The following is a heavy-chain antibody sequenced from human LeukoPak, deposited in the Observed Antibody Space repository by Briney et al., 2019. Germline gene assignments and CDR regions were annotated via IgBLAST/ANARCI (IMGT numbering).Heavy chain of an antibody. J-gene: IGHJ5*02. V-gene: IGHV3-23*01. CDR2: ISENGVNT. CDR3: ARCTKYTTGWCNSSDP. Sequence: GGSLRLSCAASGFTFRNHAMNWVRQTPGKGLEWVSSISENGVNTYYADSVKGRFTISRDNSKDTVYLQMNSLSAEDTALYYCARCTKYTTGWCNSSDPWGQAILVTVSS. D-gene: IGHD6-19*01. CDR1: GFTFRNHA.